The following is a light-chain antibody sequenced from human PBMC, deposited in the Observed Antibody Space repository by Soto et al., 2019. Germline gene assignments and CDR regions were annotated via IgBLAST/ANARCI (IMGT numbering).Light chain of an antibody. CDR3: QHYGT. CDR1: QSVSSNY. CDR2: GAS. J-gene: IGKJ1*01. V-gene: IGKV3-20*01. Sequence: EIVLTQSPGTLSLSPGERATLSCRASQSVSSNYLAWYRQKPGQAPRLLIYGASGRATGIPDRFSGSGSGTDFTLTISRLEPEDFAVYYCQHYGTFGQGTKVEIK.